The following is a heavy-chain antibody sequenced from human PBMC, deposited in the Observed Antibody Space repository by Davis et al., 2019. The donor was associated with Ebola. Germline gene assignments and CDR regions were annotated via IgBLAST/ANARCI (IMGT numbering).Heavy chain of an antibody. J-gene: IGHJ6*01. D-gene: IGHD3-9*01. CDR3: AKGIGVERDILYYNGMDV. V-gene: IGHV3-43*02. CDR1: GFTFDDYA. Sequence: PGGSLRLSCAGSGFTFDDYAMHWVRHAPGKGLQWVSFISGDVGSTYYADSVKGRFTISRDNSKNCLYLQMNSLRTEDTAMYYCAKGIGVERDILYYNGMDVWGQGTTVTVSS. CDR2: ISGDVGST.